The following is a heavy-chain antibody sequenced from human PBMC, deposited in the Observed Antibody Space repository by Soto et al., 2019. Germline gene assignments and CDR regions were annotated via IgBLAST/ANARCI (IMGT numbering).Heavy chain of an antibody. J-gene: IGHJ4*02. D-gene: IGHD3-22*01. Sequence: ASVNVSCKASGYTFTSYSMHWVRQAPGQRLEWMGWINAGNGNTKYSQKFQGRVTSTRDTSASTAYMELSSLRSEDTAVYYCARGLPIVADDWGQGALVTVAS. CDR2: INAGNGNT. CDR3: ARGLPIVADD. V-gene: IGHV1-3*01. CDR1: GYTFTSYS.